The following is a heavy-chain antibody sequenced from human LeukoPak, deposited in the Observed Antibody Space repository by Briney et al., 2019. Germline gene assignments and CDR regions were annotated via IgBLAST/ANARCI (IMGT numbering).Heavy chain of an antibody. Sequence: ASVKVSCKASGYTFTSYYIHWVRQAPGQGLEWMGLINPSGGSTNYAQKFQGRVTMTRETSTSTVYMELSSLRSDDTAVYYCARKLYDSSRYGQTYYFDYWGQGTLVTVSS. CDR3: ARKLYDSSRYGQTYYFDY. V-gene: IGHV1-46*01. CDR2: INPSGGST. J-gene: IGHJ4*02. CDR1: GYTFTSYY. D-gene: IGHD3-22*01.